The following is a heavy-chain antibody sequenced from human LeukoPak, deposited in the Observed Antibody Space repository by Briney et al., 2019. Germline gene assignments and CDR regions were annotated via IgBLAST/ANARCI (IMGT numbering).Heavy chain of an antibody. CDR3: ARARRWQPYYYYYGMDV. J-gene: IGHJ6*02. V-gene: IGHV4-34*01. Sequence: SETLSLTCAVYGGSFSGYYWSWIRQPPGKGLEWIGEINHSGSTNYNPSLKGRVTISVDTSKNQFSLKLSSVTAADTAVYYCARARRWQPYYYYYGMDVWGQGTTVTVSS. CDR2: INHSGST. CDR1: GGSFSGYY.